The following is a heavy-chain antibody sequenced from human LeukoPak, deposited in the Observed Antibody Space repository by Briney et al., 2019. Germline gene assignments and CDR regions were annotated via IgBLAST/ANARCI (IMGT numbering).Heavy chain of an antibody. CDR2: IGTAGDT. D-gene: IGHD1-26*01. V-gene: IGHV3-13*01. Sequence: GGSLRLSCAASGFTFSSYDMHWVRQATGKGLEWVSAIGTAGDTYYPGSVKGRFTISRENAKNSLYLQMNSLRAGDTAVYCCARVGILRELDYWGQGTLVTVSS. CDR1: GFTFSSYD. J-gene: IGHJ4*02. CDR3: ARVGILRELDY.